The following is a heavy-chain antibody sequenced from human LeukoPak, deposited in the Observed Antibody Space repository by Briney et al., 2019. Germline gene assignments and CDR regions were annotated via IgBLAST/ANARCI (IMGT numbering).Heavy chain of an antibody. V-gene: IGHV4-34*01. CDR3: ARVFDCSGGSCYHEPEYYYYYGMDV. CDR1: GGSFSGYY. D-gene: IGHD2-15*01. Sequence: QTSETLSLTCAVYGGSFSGYYWSWIRQPPGKGLEWIGEINHSGSTNYNPSLKSRVTISVDTSKNQFSLKLSSVTAADTAVYYCARVFDCSGGSCYHEPEYYYYYGMDVWGQGTTVTVSS. CDR2: INHSGST. J-gene: IGHJ6*02.